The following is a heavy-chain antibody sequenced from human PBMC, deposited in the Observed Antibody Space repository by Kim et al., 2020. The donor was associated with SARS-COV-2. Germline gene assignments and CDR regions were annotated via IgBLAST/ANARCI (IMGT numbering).Heavy chain of an antibody. CDR2: IYHSGST. D-gene: IGHD5-12*01. Sequence: SETLSLTCTVSGYSISSGYYWGWIRQPPGKGLEWIGSIYHSGSTYYNPSLKSRVTISVDTSKNQFSLKLRSVTAADTAVYYCAKTGEMATISLTFDYLG. CDR1: GYSISSGYY. J-gene: IGHJ4*01. V-gene: IGHV4-38-2*02. CDR3: AKTGEMATISLTFDY.